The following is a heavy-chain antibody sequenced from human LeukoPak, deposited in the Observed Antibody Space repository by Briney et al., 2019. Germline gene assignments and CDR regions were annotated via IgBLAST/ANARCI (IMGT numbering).Heavy chain of an antibody. Sequence: SETLTLTCTVSGGSSSSSSYYWGWIRQPPGKGLEWIGSIYYSGSTYYNPSLKSRVTISVDTSKNQFSLKLSSVTAADTAVYYCARGGTVVSEIDYWGQGTLVTVSS. CDR2: IYYSGST. J-gene: IGHJ4*02. V-gene: IGHV4-39*07. CDR3: ARGGTVVSEIDY. CDR1: GGSSSSSSYY. D-gene: IGHD4-23*01.